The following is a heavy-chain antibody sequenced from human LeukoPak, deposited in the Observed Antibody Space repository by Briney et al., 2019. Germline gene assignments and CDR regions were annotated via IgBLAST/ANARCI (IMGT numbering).Heavy chain of an antibody. J-gene: IGHJ4*02. Sequence: GGSLRLSCAASGFTFSTYWMSWVRQAPGKGLEWVANIKEDESEKYYVDSVKGRFTISRDNAQNSLNLQMNSLRPEDTAMYYCARDRKVTYVFDYWGQGTLVTVSS. CDR1: GFTFSTYW. D-gene: IGHD2-21*02. CDR2: IKEDESEK. CDR3: ARDRKVTYVFDY. V-gene: IGHV3-7*01.